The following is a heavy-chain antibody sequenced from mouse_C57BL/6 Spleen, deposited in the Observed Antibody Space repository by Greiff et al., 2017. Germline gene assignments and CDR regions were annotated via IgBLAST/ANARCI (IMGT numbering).Heavy chain of an antibody. CDR3: ARNKYYGSSYSWFAY. J-gene: IGHJ3*01. Sequence: VMLVESGPGLVQPSQSLSITCTVSGFSLTSYGVHWVRQSPGKGLEWLGVIWSGGSTDYNAAFISRLSISKDNSKSQVFFKMNSLQADDTAIYYCARNKYYGSSYSWFAYWGQGTLVTVSA. CDR2: IWSGGST. V-gene: IGHV2-2*01. D-gene: IGHD1-1*01. CDR1: GFSLTSYG.